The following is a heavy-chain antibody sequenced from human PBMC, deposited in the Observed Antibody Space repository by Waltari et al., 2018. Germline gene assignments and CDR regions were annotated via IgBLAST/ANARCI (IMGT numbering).Heavy chain of an antibody. Sequence: VQLVQSGTEVRKSGESLKISCKSSGYSFSNYWIGWVRQMPGKGLEWMGIINPGGSDTRYSPSFQGQVTISADKSIGTAYLQWSSLKASDTAMYFCARQGFGDSSGYYSPFHYWGQGTLVTVSS. J-gene: IGHJ4*02. CDR1: GYSFSNYW. CDR3: ARQGFGDSSGYYSPFHY. D-gene: IGHD3-22*01. V-gene: IGHV5-51*01. CDR2: INPGGSDT.